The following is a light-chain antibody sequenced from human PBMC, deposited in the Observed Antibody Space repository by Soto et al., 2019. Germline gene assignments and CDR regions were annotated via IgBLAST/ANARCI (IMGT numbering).Light chain of an antibody. CDR1: SSDVGGYNY. Sequence: QSALTQPASVSGSPGQSITISCTGTSSDVGGYNYVSWYQQHPGKAPKLMIYEVTKRPSGVPDRFSGSKSGNAASLTVSGLQAEDEADYYCCSYAGSNTHYVFGTGTKLTVL. CDR2: EVT. V-gene: IGLV2-8*01. J-gene: IGLJ1*01. CDR3: CSYAGSNTHYV.